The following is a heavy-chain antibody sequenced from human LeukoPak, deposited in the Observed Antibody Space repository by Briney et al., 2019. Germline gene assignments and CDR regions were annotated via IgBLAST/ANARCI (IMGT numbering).Heavy chain of an antibody. CDR3: ARGSTYYYGSGSSGPHYFDY. CDR2: ISYDGGNT. Sequence: GRSLRLSCAASGFTFSSHAMHWVRQAPGKGLEWVAVISYDGGNTYYADSVKGRFTISRDNSKSTLYLQLNSLRAEDTAVYYCARGSTYYYGSGSSGPHYFDYWGQGTLVTVSS. D-gene: IGHD3-10*01. V-gene: IGHV3-30*01. CDR1: GFTFSSHA. J-gene: IGHJ4*02.